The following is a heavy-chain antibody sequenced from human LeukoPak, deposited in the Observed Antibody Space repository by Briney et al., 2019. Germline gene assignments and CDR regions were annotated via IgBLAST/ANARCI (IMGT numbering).Heavy chain of an antibody. CDR3: AFSPRGNWFDP. Sequence: GESLQISCKGSGYNFASYWIGWVRQMPEKGLEWMGIIYPGDSDTNHSPSFQGQVTISADKSISTAYLQWSSLKASDTAMYYCAFSPRGNWFDPWGQGTLVTVSS. D-gene: IGHD3-10*01. CDR2: IYPGDSDT. V-gene: IGHV5-51*01. CDR1: GYNFASYW. J-gene: IGHJ5*02.